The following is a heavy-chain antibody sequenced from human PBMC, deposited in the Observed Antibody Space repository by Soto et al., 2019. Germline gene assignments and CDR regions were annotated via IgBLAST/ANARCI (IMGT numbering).Heavy chain of an antibody. Sequence: GSISLSGTASAFTFGCHAMLLVLQAPGKGLEWVSAISGSGGSTYYADSVKGRFTISRDNSKNTLYLQMNSLRAEDTAVYYCAKALSNWNLRDYWGQGTLVTVSS. CDR1: AFTFGCHA. CDR3: AKALSNWNLRDY. V-gene: IGHV3-23*01. D-gene: IGHD1-20*01. J-gene: IGHJ4*02. CDR2: ISGSGGST.